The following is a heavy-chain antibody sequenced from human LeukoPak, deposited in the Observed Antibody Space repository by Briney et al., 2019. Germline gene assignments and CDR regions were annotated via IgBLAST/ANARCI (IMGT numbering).Heavy chain of an antibody. J-gene: IGHJ4*02. D-gene: IGHD1-1*01. CDR2: IYYSGST. Sequence: SETLSLTCAVYGGSFSGYYWSWIRQPPGKGLEWIGYIYYSGSTNYNPSLKSRVTISVDTSKNQFSLKLSSVTAADTAVYFCARRAYSAAYWKHFDYWGQGTLVTVSS. V-gene: IGHV4-59*08. CDR1: GGSFSGYY. CDR3: ARRAYSAAYWKHFDY.